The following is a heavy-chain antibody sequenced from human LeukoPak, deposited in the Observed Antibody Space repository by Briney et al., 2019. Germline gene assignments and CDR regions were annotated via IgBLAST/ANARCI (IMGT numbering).Heavy chain of an antibody. CDR3: ARDSGYDYFAFDI. Sequence: GASVKVSCKASGGTFSSYAISWVRQAPGQGLEWMGRIIPILGIANYAQKFQGRVTITADKSTSTAYMELSSLRSEDTAVYYCARDSGYDYFAFDIWGQGTMVTVSS. J-gene: IGHJ3*02. CDR2: IIPILGIA. V-gene: IGHV1-69*04. CDR1: GGTFSSYA. D-gene: IGHD5-12*01.